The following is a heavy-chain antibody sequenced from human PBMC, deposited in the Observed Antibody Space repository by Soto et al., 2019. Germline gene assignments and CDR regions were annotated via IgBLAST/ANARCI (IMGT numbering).Heavy chain of an antibody. Sequence: QLQLQESGPGLVKPSETLSLTCTVSGGSISSSSYYWGWIRQPPGKGLEWIGSIHYSGSTYYNPSLKSRVTISVDTSKNQFSLKLSSVTAADTAVYYCARPNRSRTSDAFDIWGQGTMVTVSS. V-gene: IGHV4-39*01. CDR3: ARPNRSRTSDAFDI. CDR2: IHYSGST. J-gene: IGHJ3*02. CDR1: GGSISSSSYY. D-gene: IGHD7-27*01.